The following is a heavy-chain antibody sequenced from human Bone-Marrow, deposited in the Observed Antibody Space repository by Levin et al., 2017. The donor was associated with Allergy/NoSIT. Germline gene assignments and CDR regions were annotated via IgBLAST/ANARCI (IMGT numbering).Heavy chain of an antibody. CDR1: GFSFSSYW. J-gene: IGHJ3*02. V-gene: IGHV3-74*01. CDR2: IITDETNT. Sequence: GESLKISCAASGFSFSSYWMHWIRQAPGKGLVCVSLIITDETNTHYAESVKGRFTISRENAKNILFLQMNSLKVEGTAMYYCATGKGSAFEIWGQGTMVTVSS. D-gene: IGHD3-10*01. CDR3: ATGKGSAFEI.